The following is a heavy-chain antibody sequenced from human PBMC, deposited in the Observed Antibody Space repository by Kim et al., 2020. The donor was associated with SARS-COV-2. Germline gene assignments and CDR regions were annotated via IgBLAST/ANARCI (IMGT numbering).Heavy chain of an antibody. CDR1: GFTFSRYW. D-gene: IGHD3-3*01. J-gene: IGHJ5*02. CDR2: INSDGSST. CDR3: ARENRITIFGVVTNRAVDP. Sequence: GGSLRLSCAASGFTFSRYWMHWVRQAPGKGLVWVSRINSDGSSTSYADSVKGRFTISRDNAKNTLYLQMNSLRAEDTAVYYCARENRITIFGVVTNRAVDPWGQGTLVTVSS. V-gene: IGHV3-74*01.